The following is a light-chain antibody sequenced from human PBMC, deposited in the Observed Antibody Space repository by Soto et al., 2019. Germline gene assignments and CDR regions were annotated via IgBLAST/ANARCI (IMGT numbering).Light chain of an antibody. CDR1: QSVNIN. Sequence: EIVMTQSPATLSVSPGERATLSCRASQSVNINLAWYQQKPGQAPRLLIFGASSRANGIPARFSGSGSGTEFTLTISNLQTEDFAVYYCQQYGSSRWTFGQGTKVDIK. CDR2: GAS. CDR3: QQYGSSRWT. V-gene: IGKV3-15*01. J-gene: IGKJ1*01.